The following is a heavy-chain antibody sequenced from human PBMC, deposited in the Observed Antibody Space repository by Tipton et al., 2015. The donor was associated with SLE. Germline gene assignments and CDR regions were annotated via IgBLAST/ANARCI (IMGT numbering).Heavy chain of an antibody. J-gene: IGHJ3*02. Sequence: QLVQSGAEVKKPGESLKISCKGSGYSFTSYWIGWVRQMPGKGLEWMGIIYPGDSDTRYSPSFQGQVTISADKSISTAYLQWSSLKASDTAMYYCARPISYYYDSSGLFDIWGQGTMVTVSS. CDR1: GYSFTSYW. V-gene: IGHV5-51*01. CDR3: ARPISYYYDSSGLFDI. D-gene: IGHD3-22*01. CDR2: IYPGDSDT.